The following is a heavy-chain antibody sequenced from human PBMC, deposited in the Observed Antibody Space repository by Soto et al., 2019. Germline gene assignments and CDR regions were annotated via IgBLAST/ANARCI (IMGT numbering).Heavy chain of an antibody. CDR1: GFTFISAW. V-gene: IGHV3-11*06. Sequence: PGGSLRLSCAASGFTFISAWMNWVRQAPGKGLEWISYSSNSGTFSRYADSVKGRFSISRDNTKNLLYLQMNSLRAEDTAVYYCARSGDNYNRLDYWGQGTPVTVSS. D-gene: IGHD1-1*01. J-gene: IGHJ4*02. CDR2: SSNSGTFS. CDR3: ARSGDNYNRLDY.